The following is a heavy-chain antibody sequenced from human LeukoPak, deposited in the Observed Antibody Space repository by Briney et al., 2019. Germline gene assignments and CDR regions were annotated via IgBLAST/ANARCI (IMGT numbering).Heavy chain of an antibody. J-gene: IGHJ6*03. CDR1: GYTFTGYY. CDR3: AVGGDIVVVPAAIRNYYYYYMDV. D-gene: IGHD2-2*01. V-gene: IGHV1-2*02. CDR2: INPNSGDT. Sequence: ASVKVSCKASGYTFTGYYMHWMRQAPGQGLEWMGWINPNSGDTNYAQKFQGRVTMTRDTSISTAYMELSSLRSEDTAVYYCAVGGDIVVVPAAIRNYYYYYMDVWGKGTTVTISS.